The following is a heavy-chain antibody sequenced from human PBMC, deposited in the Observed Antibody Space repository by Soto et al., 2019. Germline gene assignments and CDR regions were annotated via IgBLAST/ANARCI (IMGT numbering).Heavy chain of an antibody. CDR1: GFTFSNAW. Sequence: GGSLRLSCAASGFTFSNAWMNWVRQAPGKGLEWDGRIKSKTDGGTTDYAAPVKGRFTISRDDSKNTLYLQMNSLKTEDTAVYYCTTEGSAGTEYWAQGTLVTVSS. D-gene: IGHD6-19*01. CDR3: TTEGSAGTEY. J-gene: IGHJ4*02. V-gene: IGHV3-15*07. CDR2: IKSKTDGGTT.